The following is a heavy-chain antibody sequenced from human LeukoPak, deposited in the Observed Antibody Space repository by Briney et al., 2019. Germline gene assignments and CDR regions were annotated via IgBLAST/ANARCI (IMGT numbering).Heavy chain of an antibody. Sequence: GGSLRLSCAASGFTFSSYWMHWVRQAPGTGLVWVSRINSDGSSTSYADSVKGRFTISRDNARNTLYLQMNSLRAEDTAVYYCAREGAIVVVPAAAGWFDPWGQGTLVTVSS. D-gene: IGHD2-2*01. CDR1: GFTFSSYW. CDR3: AREGAIVVVPAAAGWFDP. V-gene: IGHV3-74*01. CDR2: INSDGSST. J-gene: IGHJ5*02.